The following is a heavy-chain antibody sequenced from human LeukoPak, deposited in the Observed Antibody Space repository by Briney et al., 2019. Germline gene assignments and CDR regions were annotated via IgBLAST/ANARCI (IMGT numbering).Heavy chain of an antibody. D-gene: IGHD6-19*01. CDR1: GFTFSSYS. J-gene: IGHJ4*02. CDR3: VAVAGPTHY. CDR2: ISSSSSTI. Sequence: PGGSLRLSCAASGFTFSSYSVNWVRQAPGKGLEWVSYISSSSSTIYYADSVKGRFTISRDNAKNSLYLQMNSLRAEDTAVYYCVAVAGPTHYWGQGTLVTVSS. V-gene: IGHV3-48*01.